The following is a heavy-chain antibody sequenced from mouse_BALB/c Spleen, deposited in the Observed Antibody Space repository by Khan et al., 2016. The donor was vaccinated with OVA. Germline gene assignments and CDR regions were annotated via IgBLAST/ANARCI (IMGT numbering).Heavy chain of an antibody. CDR3: ARGGFAY. CDR2: ISSVAYSI. CDR1: GFTFIDYG. J-gene: IGHJ3*01. V-gene: IGHV5-15*02. Sequence: EMELVESGGGLVQPGGSRKLSCAASGFTFIDYGMAWVRQTPGKGPEWIAFISSVAYSIYYADTVTGRFTIARENAKNTLYLEMSSLRSDDTAICYCARGGFAYWGQGTLVTVSA.